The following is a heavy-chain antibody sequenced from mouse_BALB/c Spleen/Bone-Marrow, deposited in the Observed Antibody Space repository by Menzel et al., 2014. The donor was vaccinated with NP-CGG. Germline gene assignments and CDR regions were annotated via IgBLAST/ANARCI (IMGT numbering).Heavy chain of an antibody. J-gene: IGHJ2*01. CDR2: IYPGDGDT. Sequence: VQLQQSGAELVRPGSSVKISCKASGYVFSTYWMNWVKQRPGQGLEWIGQIYPGDGDTNYNGKFKGTATLTADKSSSTAYMQLSSLTAEDSAVYCCARSGYGSSDDYGGQGTTLTGSS. CDR1: GYVFSTYW. CDR3: ARSGYGSSDDY. D-gene: IGHD1-1*01. V-gene: IGHV1-80*01.